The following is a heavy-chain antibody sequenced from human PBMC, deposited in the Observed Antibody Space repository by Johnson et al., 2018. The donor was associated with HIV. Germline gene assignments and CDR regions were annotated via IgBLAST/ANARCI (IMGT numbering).Heavy chain of an antibody. Sequence: VQVVESGGGLVQPGRSLRLSCGAAGFTFDDYAMHWVRQAPGKGLEWGSGIKWYGGSTGYADAVKGRFIISRDNTKNSLYLQMNSLRAEDTALYYCAREIGWELHDGAFDIWAQGTMVTVSS. CDR1: GFTFDDYA. J-gene: IGHJ3*02. CDR3: AREIGWELHDGAFDI. CDR2: IKWYGGST. V-gene: IGHV3-20*04. D-gene: IGHD1-26*01.